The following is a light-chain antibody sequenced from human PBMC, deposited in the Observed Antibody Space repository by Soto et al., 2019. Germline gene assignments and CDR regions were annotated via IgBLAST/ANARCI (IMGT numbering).Light chain of an antibody. V-gene: IGKV3-20*01. Sequence: EIVLTQSPGTLSLSPGERATLSCRASQIVSSSFLACYQQKPGQAPRLLIYGTSRRATGIPDRFSVSGARTDFTLTISRLEPEYFAVYYCQHYDSSRTFGQGTKVELK. CDR1: QIVSSSF. CDR3: QHYDSSRT. CDR2: GTS. J-gene: IGKJ1*01.